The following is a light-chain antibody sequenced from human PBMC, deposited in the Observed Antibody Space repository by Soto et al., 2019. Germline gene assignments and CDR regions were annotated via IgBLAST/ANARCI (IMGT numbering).Light chain of an antibody. Sequence: DIQMTQSPSTLSASVGDRVTITCRASQSISSWLAWYQQKPGKAPKLLIYDASSLESGVPSRFSGSGSGTEFTLTISSLQPDDFATYYCQQETFGQGTKLEIK. J-gene: IGKJ2*01. CDR3: QQET. CDR1: QSISSW. V-gene: IGKV1-5*01. CDR2: DAS.